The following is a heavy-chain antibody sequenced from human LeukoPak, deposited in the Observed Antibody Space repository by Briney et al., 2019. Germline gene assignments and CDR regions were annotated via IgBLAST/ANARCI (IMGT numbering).Heavy chain of an antibody. V-gene: IGHV4-39*01. Sequence: PSETLSLTCTVSGGSISSSSYYWGWIRQPPGKGLEWIGSIYYSGSTYYNPSLKSRVTISVDTSKNQFSLKLSSVTAADTAVYYCARGGGIVVVPAAIWFDPWGQGTLVTVSS. D-gene: IGHD2-2*01. CDR3: ARGGGIVVVPAAIWFDP. CDR2: IYYSGST. CDR1: GGSISSSSYY. J-gene: IGHJ5*02.